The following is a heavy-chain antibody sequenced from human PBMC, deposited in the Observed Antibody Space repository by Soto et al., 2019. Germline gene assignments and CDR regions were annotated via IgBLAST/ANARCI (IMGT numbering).Heavy chain of an antibody. CDR3: ARVRTGYFDY. V-gene: IGHV4-59*11. J-gene: IGHJ4*02. D-gene: IGHD3-9*01. CDR2: IYYNGNT. CDR1: GGALNDHY. Sequence: XTLSLPCTLSGGALNDHYWGFIRQPPGKGLEWIGYIYYNGNTNYKPYLESRVTISVDRSRNQFSMRLPPLPAEDTAVYYCARVRTGYFDYWGRGALGTVSS.